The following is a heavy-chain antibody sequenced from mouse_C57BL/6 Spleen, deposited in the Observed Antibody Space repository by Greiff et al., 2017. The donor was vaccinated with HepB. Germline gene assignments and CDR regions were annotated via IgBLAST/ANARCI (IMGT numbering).Heavy chain of an antibody. Sequence: QVQLKQSGAELSKPGASVKLSCKASGYTFTSYWMHWVKQRPGQGLEWIGYINPSSGYTKYNQKFKDKATLTADKSSSTAYMQLSSLTYEDSAVYYCASSLGPDAMDYWGQGTSVTVSS. CDR3: ASSLGPDAMDY. V-gene: IGHV1-7*01. CDR2: INPSSGYT. D-gene: IGHD4-1*01. J-gene: IGHJ4*01. CDR1: GYTFTSYW.